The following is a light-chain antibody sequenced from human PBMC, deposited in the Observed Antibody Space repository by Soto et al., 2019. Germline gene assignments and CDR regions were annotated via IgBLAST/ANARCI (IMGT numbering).Light chain of an antibody. J-gene: IGLJ2*01. CDR3: SLYVGNNNLV. CDR2: EVS. V-gene: IGLV2-8*01. Sequence: QSALTQPPSASGSPGQSVTVSCTGTSSDIGDYNYVSWYQQHPGKAPTLMIYEVSKRPSGVPDRFSGSKSGNTASLTVSGLQADDEADYYCSLYVGNNNLVFGGGTKVTVL. CDR1: SSDIGDYNY.